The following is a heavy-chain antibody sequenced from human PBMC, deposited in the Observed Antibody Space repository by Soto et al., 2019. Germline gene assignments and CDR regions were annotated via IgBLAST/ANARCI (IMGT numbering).Heavy chain of an antibody. CDR3: ASLIYYYDSSGYYYEDYFDY. V-gene: IGHV3-30-3*01. J-gene: IGHJ4*02. CDR2: ISYDGSNK. CDR1: GFTFSSYA. Sequence: GSLRLSCAASGFTFSSYAMHWVRQAPGKGLEWVAVISYDGSNKYYADSVKGRFTISRDNSKNTLYLQMNSLRAEDTAVYYCASLIYYYDSSGYYYEDYFDYWGQGTLVTVSS. D-gene: IGHD3-22*01.